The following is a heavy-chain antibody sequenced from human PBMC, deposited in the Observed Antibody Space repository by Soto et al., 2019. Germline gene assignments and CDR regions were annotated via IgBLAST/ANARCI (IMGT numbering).Heavy chain of an antibody. J-gene: IGHJ4*02. Sequence: QLVQSGPEVKKPGSSVKVSCKSVGDTFSSYAVSWVRQAPGQGLEWMGGIIPTFGPVNYAQKFQGRATMTADESTRLSYMELRSLKSEDTAVYYCAREAGDYGHPYFDYLGQGTLISFSS. CDR3: AREAGDYGHPYFDY. CDR1: GDTFSSYA. V-gene: IGHV1-69*01. D-gene: IGHD3-10*01. CDR2: IIPTFGPV.